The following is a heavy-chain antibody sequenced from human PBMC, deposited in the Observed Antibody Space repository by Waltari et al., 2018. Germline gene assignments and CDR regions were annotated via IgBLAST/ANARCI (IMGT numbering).Heavy chain of an antibody. J-gene: IGHJ4*02. D-gene: IGHD3-22*01. CDR1: GFTFGDYA. CDR3: ARAFSGYSYDFDY. CDR2: INWNGGST. V-gene: IGHV3-20*04. Sequence: EVQLVESGGGLVQPGRSLRLSCTASGFTFGDYAMSWVRQAPGKGLEWVSGINWNGGSTGYADSVKGRFTISRDNAKNSLYLQMNSLRAEDTALYYCARAFSGYSYDFDYWGQGTLVTVSS.